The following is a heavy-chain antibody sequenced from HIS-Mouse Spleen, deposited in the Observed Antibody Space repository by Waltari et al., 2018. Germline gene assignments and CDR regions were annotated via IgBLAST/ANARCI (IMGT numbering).Heavy chain of an antibody. Sequence: VQLVASGGRLVQPGSSLTLSCSSACFTFRTSCLPWVRPAPGKGLEWVAVISYDGSNKYYADSVKGRFTISRDNSKNTLYLQMNSLGAEDTAVYYCAKASSGWLDYWGQGTLVTVSS. V-gene: IGHV3-30*18. J-gene: IGHJ4*02. CDR1: CFTFRTSC. D-gene: IGHD6-19*01. CDR2: ISYDGSNK. CDR3: AKASSGWLDY.